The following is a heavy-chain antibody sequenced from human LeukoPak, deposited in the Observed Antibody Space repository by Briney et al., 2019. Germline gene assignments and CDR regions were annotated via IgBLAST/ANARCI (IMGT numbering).Heavy chain of an antibody. D-gene: IGHD2-15*01. CDR1: GFTFSSYW. CDR2: IKQDGSEK. Sequence: GSLRLSCAASGFTFSSYWMSWVRQAPGKGLEWVANIKQDGSEKYYVDSVKGRFTISRDNAKNSLYLQMNSLRAEDTAVYYCAREGVVVAATLAYYYGMDVWGQGTTVTVSS. J-gene: IGHJ6*02. V-gene: IGHV3-7*01. CDR3: AREGVVVAATLAYYYGMDV.